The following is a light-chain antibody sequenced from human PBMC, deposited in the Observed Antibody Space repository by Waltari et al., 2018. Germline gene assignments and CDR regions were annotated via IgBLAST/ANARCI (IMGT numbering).Light chain of an antibody. CDR1: NVGSET. CDR2: DDS. J-gene: IGLJ2*01. V-gene: IGLV3-21*02. Sequence: SYVLTQPPSVSVAPGQTASITCGGNNVGSETVHWYQREPGQAPVLVVYDDSDRPSGIPERCSGSKSGGMATLTISRVEAGDEADYYCQVWDTTNDHVVFGGGTKLTVL. CDR3: QVWDTTNDHVV.